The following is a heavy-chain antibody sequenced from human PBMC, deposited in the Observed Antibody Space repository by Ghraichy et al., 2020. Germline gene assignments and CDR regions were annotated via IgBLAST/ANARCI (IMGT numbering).Heavy chain of an antibody. J-gene: IGHJ4*02. V-gene: IGHV4-59*01. CDR2: IYYSGST. D-gene: IGHD3-22*01. CDR3: ARQGRNYYDSSGYYSY. Sequence: SETLSLTCTVSGGSISSFYWNWIRQLPGKGLEWIGYIYYSGSTNYNPSLKSRVTISVDTSKNQFSLKLSSVTAADTAVYYCARQGRNYYDSSGYYSYWGQGTLVTVSS. CDR1: GGSISSFY.